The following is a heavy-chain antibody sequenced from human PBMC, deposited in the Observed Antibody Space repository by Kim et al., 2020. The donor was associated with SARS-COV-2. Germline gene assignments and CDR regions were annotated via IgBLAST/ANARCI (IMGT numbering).Heavy chain of an antibody. J-gene: IGHJ4*02. CDR1: GFTFSSYA. CDR3: AKRVGYSSSWYYFDY. D-gene: IGHD6-13*01. CDR2: ISGSGGST. Sequence: GGSLRLSCAASGFTFSSYAMSWVRQAPGKGPEWVPGISGSGGSTYHADSVRGRFTISRDNSKNTLYLQMNSLRAEDTAVYYCAKRVGYSSSWYYFDYWGQGTLVTVSS. V-gene: IGHV3-23*01.